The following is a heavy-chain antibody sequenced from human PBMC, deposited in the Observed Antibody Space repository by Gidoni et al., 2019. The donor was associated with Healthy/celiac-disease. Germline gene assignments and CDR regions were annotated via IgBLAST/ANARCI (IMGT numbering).Heavy chain of an antibody. CDR2: IKQDGSEK. CDR3: ARDRAGHFDY. J-gene: IGHJ4*02. CDR1: GFTFSSYW. V-gene: IGHV3-7*01. D-gene: IGHD3-10*01. Sequence: EVQLVESGGGLVQPGGSLRLSCAASGFTFSSYWMSWVRRAPGKGLEWVAKIKQDGSEKYYVDSVKCRFTISRENAKNSLYLQMNSLRAEDTAVYYCARDRAGHFDYWGQGTLVTVSS.